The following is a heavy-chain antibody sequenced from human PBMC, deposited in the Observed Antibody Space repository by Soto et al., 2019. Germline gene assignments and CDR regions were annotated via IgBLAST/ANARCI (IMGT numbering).Heavy chain of an antibody. Sequence: QVQLQESGPGLVKPSETLSLTCTVSGGSISSYYWSWIRQPPGKGLEWIGYIYYSGSTNYNPSLKSRVTISVDTSKNQFSLKLSSVTAADTAVYYCARDRRDGYNLIDYWGQGTLVTVSS. V-gene: IGHV4-59*01. J-gene: IGHJ4*02. CDR2: IYYSGST. CDR3: ARDRRDGYNLIDY. CDR1: GGSISSYY. D-gene: IGHD5-12*01.